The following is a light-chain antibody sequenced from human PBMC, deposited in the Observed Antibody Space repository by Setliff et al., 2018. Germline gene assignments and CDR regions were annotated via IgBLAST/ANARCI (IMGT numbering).Light chain of an antibody. J-gene: IGLJ2*01. V-gene: IGLV7-43*01. CDR3: LVYCGATVV. CDR2: STT. CDR1: TGAVITGHC. Sequence: QTVVTQEPSLTVSPGGTVTLTCASKTGAVITGHCPSWLQQKPGQAPRPLIYSTTNAYSWTPARFSGSLLGGKAALTLSDVQPEDEATYYCLVYCGATVVFGGGTKVTVL.